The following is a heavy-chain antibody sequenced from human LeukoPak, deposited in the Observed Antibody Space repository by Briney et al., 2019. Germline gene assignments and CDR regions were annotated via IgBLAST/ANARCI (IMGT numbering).Heavy chain of an antibody. CDR1: GFTFSSYA. CDR2: ISYDGGNK. Sequence: GGSLRLSCAASGFTFSSYAMHWVRQAPGKGLEWVAVISYDGGNKYYADSVKGRFTISRDNSKNTLYLQMNSLRAEDTAVYYCARDGAAYCGGDCYSLWYFDLWGRGTLVTVSS. CDR3: ARDGAAYCGGDCYSLWYFDL. V-gene: IGHV3-30*04. J-gene: IGHJ2*01. D-gene: IGHD2-21*02.